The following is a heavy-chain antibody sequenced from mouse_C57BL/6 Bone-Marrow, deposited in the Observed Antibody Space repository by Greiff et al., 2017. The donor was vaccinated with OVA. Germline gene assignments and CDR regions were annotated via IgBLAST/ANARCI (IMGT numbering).Heavy chain of an antibody. V-gene: IGHV1-74*01. CDR2: IHPSDSDT. D-gene: IGHD1-1*01. CDR3: AISHYYGSSYGWFAY. J-gene: IGHJ3*01. Sequence: VKLQQPGAELVKPGASVKVSCKASGYTFTSYWMHWVKQRPGQGLEWIGRIHPSDSDTNYNQKFKGKATLTVDKSSSTAYMQLSSLTSEDSAVYYCAISHYYGSSYGWFAYWGQGTLVTVSA. CDR1: GYTFTSYW.